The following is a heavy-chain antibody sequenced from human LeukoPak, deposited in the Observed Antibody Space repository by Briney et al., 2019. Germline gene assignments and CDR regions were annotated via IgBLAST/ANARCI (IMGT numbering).Heavy chain of an antibody. CDR1: GGSIGSYY. J-gene: IGHJ4*02. V-gene: IGHV4-59*08. CDR2: IYYSGST. CDR3: SRRLSGSLYYFDY. Sequence: SETLSLTCTVSGGSIGSYYWSWSRQPPGKGLEWIGYIYYSGSTDYNPSLKSRVTISVDTSKNQFSLKLSSVTAADTAVYYCSRRLSGSLYYFDYWGRGTLVTVSS. D-gene: IGHD3-10*01.